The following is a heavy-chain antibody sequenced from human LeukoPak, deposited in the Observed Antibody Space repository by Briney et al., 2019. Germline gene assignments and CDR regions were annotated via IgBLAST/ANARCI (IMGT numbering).Heavy chain of an antibody. CDR1: GGSVSSGSYY. CDR2: IYYSGST. Sequence: SETLSLTSTVSGGSVSSGSYYWSWIRQPPGKGLEWIGYIYYSGSTNYNPSLKSRVTISVDTSKNQFSLKLSSVTAADTAVYYCARENIEIAVAGTGAFDIWGQGTMVTVSS. CDR3: ARENIEIAVAGTGAFDI. J-gene: IGHJ3*02. V-gene: IGHV4-61*01. D-gene: IGHD6-19*01.